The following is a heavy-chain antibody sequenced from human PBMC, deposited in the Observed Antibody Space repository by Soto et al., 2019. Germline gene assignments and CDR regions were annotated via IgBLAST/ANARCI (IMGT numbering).Heavy chain of an antibody. V-gene: IGHV4-59*01. J-gene: IGHJ4*02. CDR2: LYYGRSA. Sequence: QVQLQESGPGLVKPSETLSLTCAVSGDSISSYYCMWIRQPPGKGLESIGYLYYGRSANYNPSLKILVTVSVDTSTNQCSLTLSSMTAADTAVYYCALRSMSVVPEYWGQGTLVTVSS. CDR1: GDSISSYY. D-gene: IGHD3-22*01. CDR3: ALRSMSVVPEY.